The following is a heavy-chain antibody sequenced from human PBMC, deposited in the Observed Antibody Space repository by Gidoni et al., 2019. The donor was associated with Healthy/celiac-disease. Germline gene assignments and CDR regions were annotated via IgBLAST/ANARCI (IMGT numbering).Heavy chain of an antibody. CDR1: GYTFTGYY. V-gene: IGHV1-2*02. J-gene: IGHJ6*02. CDR3: ARGYCSSTSWHNLEGRACSDYYGMDV. D-gene: IGHD2-2*01. CDR2: INPNSGGT. Sequence: QVQLVQSGAEVKKPGASVNVSCKASGYTFTGYYMQSVRQAPGQGLEWMGWINPNSGGTNYAQKFQGRVTMTRDTSISTAYMELSRLRSDDTAVYYCARGYCSSTSWHNLEGRACSDYYGMDVWGQGTTVTVSS.